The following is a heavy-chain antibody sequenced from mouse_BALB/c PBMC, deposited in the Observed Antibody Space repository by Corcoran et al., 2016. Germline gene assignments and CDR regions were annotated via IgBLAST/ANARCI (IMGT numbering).Heavy chain of an antibody. D-gene: IGHD1-1*01. CDR2: INTYTGEP. J-gene: IGHJ2*01. Sequence: QIQLVQSGPELKKPGETVKISCKASGYTFTNYGMNWVKQAPGKGLKWMGWINTYTGEPTYADDFKGRFAFSLETSASTAYLQINNLKNEDTATYFCARGSGSSQYYFDYWGQGTTLTVSS. V-gene: IGHV9-3-1*01. CDR1: GYTFTNYG. CDR3: ARGSGSSQYYFDY.